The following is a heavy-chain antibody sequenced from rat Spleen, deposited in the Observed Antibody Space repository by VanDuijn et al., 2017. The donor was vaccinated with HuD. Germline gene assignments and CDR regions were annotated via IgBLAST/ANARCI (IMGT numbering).Heavy chain of an antibody. D-gene: IGHD4-1*01. CDR1: GFTFSNYD. CDR3: TGPFDY. J-gene: IGHJ2*01. CDR2: INYDGRST. V-gene: IGHV5-29*01. Sequence: EVQLVESGGGLVQPGRSLKLSCAASGFTFSNYDMAWVRQAPTKGLEWVATINYDGRSTFYRDSVRGRFTISRDNAGNTLYLQVDSLRSEDTAIYYCTGPFDYWGQGVMVTVSS.